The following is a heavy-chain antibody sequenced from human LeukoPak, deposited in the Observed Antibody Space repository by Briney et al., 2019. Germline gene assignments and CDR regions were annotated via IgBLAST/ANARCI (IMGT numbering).Heavy chain of an antibody. CDR2: ISYDGSNK. V-gene: IGHV3-30*18. CDR1: GFTFSSYG. D-gene: IGHD2/OR15-2a*01. CDR3: AKDPLVNSQEYFDY. Sequence: GGSLRLSCAASGFTFSSYGMHWVRQAPGKGLEWVAVISYDGSNKYYADSVKGRFTISRDDSKNTLYLQMNSLRAEDTAVYYCAKDPLVNSQEYFDYWGQGTLVTVSS. J-gene: IGHJ4*02.